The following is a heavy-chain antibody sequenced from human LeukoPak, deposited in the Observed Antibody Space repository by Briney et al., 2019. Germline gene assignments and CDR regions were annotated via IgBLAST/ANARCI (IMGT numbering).Heavy chain of an antibody. J-gene: IGHJ4*02. V-gene: IGHV1-18*01. Sequence: GASVKVSCKASGYTFTSYGISWVRQAPVQGLEWMGWISAYNGNTNYAQKLQGRVTMTTDTSTSTAYMELRSLRSDDTAVYYCAREAPPLNSGSYYSSFDYWGQGTLVTVSS. D-gene: IGHD3-10*01. CDR3: AREAPPLNSGSYYSSFDY. CDR1: GYTFTSYG. CDR2: ISAYNGNT.